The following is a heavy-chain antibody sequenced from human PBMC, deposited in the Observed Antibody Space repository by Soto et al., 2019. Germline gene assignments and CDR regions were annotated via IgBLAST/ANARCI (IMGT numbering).Heavy chain of an antibody. J-gene: IGHJ5*02. D-gene: IGHD2-15*01. CDR1: GGTFSSNT. Sequence: QEQLVQSGAEVKKPGSSVTVSCKASGGTFSSNTVNWVRQAPGQGLEWMGGIIPIFGTTTYSQKFQGRVTLTADVSTSTAYMEVSSLRSEDTAVYYCATAGLRGASPGQGGLPWGRETLVTVSS. CDR2: IIPIFGTT. V-gene: IGHV1-69*01. CDR3: ATAGLRGASPGQGGLP.